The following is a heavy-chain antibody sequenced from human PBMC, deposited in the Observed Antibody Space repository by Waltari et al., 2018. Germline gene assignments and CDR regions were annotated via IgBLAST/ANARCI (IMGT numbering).Heavy chain of an antibody. J-gene: IGHJ6*03. V-gene: IGHV4-4*07. CDR3: ARIYGSGTFIYMDV. Sequence: QVQLQEPGPGLVKPSETLSLTCTVSGGSIMRYYWGWIRQPAGKGLEWIGRIYPGATPYYNPSLQTRIMMSVDTSQNQFSLKLSSVTAADTAVYYCARIYGSGTFIYMDVWGKGTTVTVSS. CDR1: GGSIMRYY. D-gene: IGHD3-10*01. CDR2: IYPGATP.